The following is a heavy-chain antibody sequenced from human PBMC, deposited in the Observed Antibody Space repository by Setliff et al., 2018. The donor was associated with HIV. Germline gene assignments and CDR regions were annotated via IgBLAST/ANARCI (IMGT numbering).Heavy chain of an antibody. Sequence: PGGSLRLSCVASGFTFSGHWMHWVRQDPGKGLVWVSRIKGDGSSTAYADSVKGRFTISRDNAKNTLYLQMNSLRAEDTALYYCARGLADPWFFYDNSGLNPFNYWGQGAQVTVSS. J-gene: IGHJ4*02. CDR2: IKGDGSST. CDR3: ARGLADPWFFYDNSGLNPFNY. V-gene: IGHV3-74*01. D-gene: IGHD3-22*01. CDR1: GFTFSGHW.